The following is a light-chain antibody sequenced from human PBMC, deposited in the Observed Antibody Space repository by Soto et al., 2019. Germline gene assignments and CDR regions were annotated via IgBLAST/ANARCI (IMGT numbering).Light chain of an antibody. CDR1: QSISNW. V-gene: IGKV1-5*01. CDR2: DAS. CDR3: QQYSNYPWT. J-gene: IGKJ1*01. Sequence: DIQMTQSPSTLSASVGYRLTITCRASQSISNWLAWYQQRPGKAPKLLIFDASSLESGVPSRFSGSGSETEFTLTIRSLQSDDFAIYHCQQYSNYPWTFGQGTKGDIK.